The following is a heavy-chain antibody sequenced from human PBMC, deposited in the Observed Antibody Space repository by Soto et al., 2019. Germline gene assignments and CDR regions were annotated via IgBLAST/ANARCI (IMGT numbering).Heavy chain of an antibody. D-gene: IGHD4-4*01. CDR3: ARAKNDYNNPQPFDP. CDR1: GYTFTSYG. J-gene: IGHJ5*02. CDR2: ISAYNGNT. Sequence: ASVKVSCKASGYTFTSYGISWVRQAPGQGLEWMGWISAYNGNTNYAQKLQGRVTMTTDTSTSTAYMELRSLRSDDTAVYYCARAKNDYNNPQPFDPWSQGTLVTVSS. V-gene: IGHV1-18*01.